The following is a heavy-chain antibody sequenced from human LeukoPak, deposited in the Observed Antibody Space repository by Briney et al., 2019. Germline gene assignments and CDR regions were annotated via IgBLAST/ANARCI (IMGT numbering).Heavy chain of an antibody. D-gene: IGHD6-19*01. CDR1: GRSISSYY. CDR3: ARRRVRVSSGWYYFYY. V-gene: IGHV4-59*01. Sequence: SETLSLTCTVSGRSISSYYWRWIRQPPGEGLERIGYIYYSGSTNYNPSLKGLVTISVDTSKNQFSLKLSSVTAADTAVYYCARRRVRVSSGWYYFYYWGQGTLVTVSS. CDR2: IYYSGST. J-gene: IGHJ4*02.